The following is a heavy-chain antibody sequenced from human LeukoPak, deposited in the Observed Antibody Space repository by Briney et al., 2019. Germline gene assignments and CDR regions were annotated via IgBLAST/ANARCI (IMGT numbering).Heavy chain of an antibody. CDR3: ARVASPSIAAARYYFDY. Sequence: ASVKVSCKASGGTFSSYAISWVRQAPGQGLEWMGRIIPILGIANYAQKFQGRVTITADKSTSTAYMELSSLRSEDTAVYYCARVASPSIAAARYYFDYWGQGTLVTVSS. CDR2: IIPILGIA. J-gene: IGHJ4*02. D-gene: IGHD6-13*01. CDR1: GGTFSSYA. V-gene: IGHV1-69*04.